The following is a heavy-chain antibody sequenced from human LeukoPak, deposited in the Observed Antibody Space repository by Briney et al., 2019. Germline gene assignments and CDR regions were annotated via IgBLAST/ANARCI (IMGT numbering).Heavy chain of an antibody. Sequence: SETLSLXCTVSGGSISSYYWSWFRQPPGKGLEWIGHIYYSGSTNYNPSLKSRVTISVDTSKNQISLKLSSVTAADTAVYYCARLAYCGADCYLPDYWGQGTLVTVSS. V-gene: IGHV4-59*01. CDR1: GGSISSYY. D-gene: IGHD2-21*02. J-gene: IGHJ4*02. CDR3: ARLAYCGADCYLPDY. CDR2: IYYSGST.